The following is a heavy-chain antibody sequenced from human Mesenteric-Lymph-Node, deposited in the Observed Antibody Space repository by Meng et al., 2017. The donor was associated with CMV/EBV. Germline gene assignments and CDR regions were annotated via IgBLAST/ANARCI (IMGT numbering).Heavy chain of an antibody. Sequence: GESLKISCAASGFTFSSYSMNWVRQAPGQGLEWVSSISSSSSYIYYADSMKGRFTISRDNAKNSLYLQMNSLRAEDPAVYYCARGASSTPFDYWGQGTLVTVSS. J-gene: IGHJ4*02. D-gene: IGHD2-2*01. CDR3: ARGASSTPFDY. CDR1: GFTFSSYS. CDR2: ISSSSSYI. V-gene: IGHV3-21*01.